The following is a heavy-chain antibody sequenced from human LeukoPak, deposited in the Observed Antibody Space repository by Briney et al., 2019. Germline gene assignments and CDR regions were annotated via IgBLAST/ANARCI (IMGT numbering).Heavy chain of an antibody. Sequence: SETLSLTCTVSGGSISSGSYYWSWIRQPAGKGLEWIGRIYTSGSTNYNPSLKSRVTISVDTSKNQFSLKLSSVTAADTAVYCCARDPPYYYDSSGFDLWGRGTLVTVSS. CDR2: IYTSGST. V-gene: IGHV4-61*02. D-gene: IGHD3-22*01. J-gene: IGHJ2*01. CDR1: GGSISSGSYY. CDR3: ARDPPYYYDSSGFDL.